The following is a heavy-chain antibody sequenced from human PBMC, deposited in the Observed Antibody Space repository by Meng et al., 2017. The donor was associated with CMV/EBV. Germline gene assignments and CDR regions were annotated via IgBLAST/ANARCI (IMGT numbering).Heavy chain of an antibody. Sequence: GESLKISCAASGFTFSSYWMSWVRQAPGKGLEWVANIKQDGSEKYYVDSVKGRFTISRDNAKNSLYLQMNSLRAEDTAVYYCAREQYSSGPNPPRGYYYYYGMDVWGQGTTVTVSS. CDR2: IKQDGSEK. J-gene: IGHJ6*02. D-gene: IGHD6-19*01. V-gene: IGHV3-7*01. CDR3: AREQYSSGPNPPRGYYYYYGMDV. CDR1: GFTFSSYW.